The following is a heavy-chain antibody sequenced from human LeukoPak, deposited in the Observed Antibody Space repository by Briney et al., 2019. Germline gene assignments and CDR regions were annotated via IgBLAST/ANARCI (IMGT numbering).Heavy chain of an antibody. V-gene: IGHV4-34*01. CDR1: GGSFSGYY. Sequence: SETLSLTCAVYGGSFSGYYWSWIRQPPGKGLEWIGEINHSGSTNYNPSLKSRVTISVDTSKNQFSLKLSSVTAADTAVYYCARDLSLWFGEYAFDYWGQGTLVTVSS. CDR2: INHSGST. J-gene: IGHJ4*02. CDR3: ARDLSLWFGEYAFDY. D-gene: IGHD3-10*01.